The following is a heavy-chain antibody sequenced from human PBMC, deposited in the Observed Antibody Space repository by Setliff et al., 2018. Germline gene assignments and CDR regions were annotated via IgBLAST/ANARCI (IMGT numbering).Heavy chain of an antibody. V-gene: IGHV1-46*01. CDR3: ARRTGSSGWYRFYYDSSGYYYDWFDP. J-gene: IGHJ5*02. CDR2: INPSGGST. D-gene: IGHD3-22*01. CDR1: GYTFTSYY. Sequence: ASVKVSCKASGYTFTSYYMHWVRQAPGQGLEWMGIINPSGGSTSYAQKFQGRVTMTRDMSTSTVYMELSSLRSEDTAVYYCARRTGSSGWYRFYYDSSGYYYDWFDPWGQGTLVTVSS.